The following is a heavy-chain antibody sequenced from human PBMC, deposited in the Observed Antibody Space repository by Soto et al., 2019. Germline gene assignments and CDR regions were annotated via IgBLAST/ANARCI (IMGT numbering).Heavy chain of an antibody. CDR2: INPSGGST. Sequence: ASVKVSCKASGYTFTSYYMHWVRQAPGQGLEWMGIINPSGGSTSYAQKFQGRVTMTRDTSTSTVYMELSSLRSEDTAVYYCARDLAPSGQWLALTLYYYYGIDVWGQGTTVTVSS. CDR1: GYTFTSYY. D-gene: IGHD6-19*01. J-gene: IGHJ6*02. CDR3: ARDLAPSGQWLALTLYYYYGIDV. V-gene: IGHV1-46*01.